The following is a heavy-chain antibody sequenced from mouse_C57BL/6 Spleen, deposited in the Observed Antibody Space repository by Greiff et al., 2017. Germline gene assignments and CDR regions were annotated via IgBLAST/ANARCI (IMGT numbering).Heavy chain of an antibody. Sequence: QVQLKQSGAELVKPGASVKISCKASGYAFSSYWMNWVKQRPGKGLEWIGQIYPGDGDTNYNGKFKGKATLTADKSSSTAYMQLSSLTSEDSAVYFCARGTTASRRGFAYWGQGTLVTVSA. CDR2: IYPGDGDT. V-gene: IGHV1-80*01. J-gene: IGHJ3*01. CDR3: ARGTTASRRGFAY. D-gene: IGHD1-2*01. CDR1: GYAFSSYW.